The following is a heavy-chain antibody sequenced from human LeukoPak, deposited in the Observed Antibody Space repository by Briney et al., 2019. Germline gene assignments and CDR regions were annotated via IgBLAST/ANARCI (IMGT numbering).Heavy chain of an antibody. Sequence: GASVKVSCKASGYTFTSYGISWVRQAPGQGLEWMGWMNPNSGNTGYAQKFQGRVTITRNTSISTAYMDLSSLRSEDTAVYYCARGKGINYYYYYMDVWGKGTTVTVSS. CDR2: MNPNSGNT. CDR1: GYTFTSYG. D-gene: IGHD1-14*01. V-gene: IGHV1-8*03. CDR3: ARGKGINYYYYYMDV. J-gene: IGHJ6*03.